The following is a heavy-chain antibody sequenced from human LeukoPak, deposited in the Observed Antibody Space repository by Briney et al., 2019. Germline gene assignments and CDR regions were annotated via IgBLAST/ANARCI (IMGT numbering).Heavy chain of an antibody. J-gene: IGHJ5*02. CDR3: ARVMVVATAKYNWFDP. V-gene: IGHV4-38-2*01. D-gene: IGHD2-21*02. CDR1: GYSISSGYY. Sequence: SETLSLTCAVSGYSISSGYYWGWIRQPPGKGLEWIGSIYHSGSTYYNPSLKSRVTISVDTSKNQFSLKLSSVTAADTAVYYCARVMVVATAKYNWFDPWGQGTLVTVSS. CDR2: IYHSGST.